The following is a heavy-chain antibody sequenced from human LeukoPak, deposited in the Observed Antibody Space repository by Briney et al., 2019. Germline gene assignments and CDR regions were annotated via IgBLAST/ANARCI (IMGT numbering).Heavy chain of an antibody. Sequence: GGSLRLSCAASGFSFSSYSMNWLRQAPGKGLEWVSSISSSASHIYYADSVKGRFTTSRDNAKNSLYLQMNSLRADDTAVYFCAGSPADSRRDYYGMDVWGPGTTVTVSS. V-gene: IGHV3-21*01. J-gene: IGHJ6*02. CDR1: GFSFSSYS. CDR3: AGSPADSRRDYYGMDV. D-gene: IGHD4-11*01. CDR2: ISSSASHI.